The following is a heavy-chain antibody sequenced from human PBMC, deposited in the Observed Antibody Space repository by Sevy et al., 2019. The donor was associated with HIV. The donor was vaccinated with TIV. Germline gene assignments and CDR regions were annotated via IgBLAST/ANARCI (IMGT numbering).Heavy chain of an antibody. D-gene: IGHD2-15*01. CDR3: ARGSGVGGMDV. V-gene: IGHV3-53*01. CDR2: IYRGGGT. Sequence: GGSLRLSCVASGFTFSSYAVSWVRQAPGKGLEWVSVIYRGGGTYYADSVKGRFTISRDNSKNTLYFQMNSLRAEDTAVYYCARGSGVGGMDVWGQGTTVTVSS. J-gene: IGHJ6*02. CDR1: GFTFSSYA.